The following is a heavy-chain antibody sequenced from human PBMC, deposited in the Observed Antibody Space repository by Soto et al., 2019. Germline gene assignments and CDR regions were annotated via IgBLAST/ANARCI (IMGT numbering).Heavy chain of an antibody. V-gene: IGHV2-5*02. Sequence: QITLKESGPTRVKPTQTLTLTCTFSGFSLSARPVGVGWIRQPPGKALERLALIYWDDDKRYSPSLMSRLTITKDTSKNQVVLTMTNMDPLDTAIYYCAQRAGIDGNWNGGYFDYWGQGALVTVSS. D-gene: IGHD1-1*01. J-gene: IGHJ4*02. CDR2: IYWDDDK. CDR1: GFSLSARPVG. CDR3: AQRAGIDGNWNGGYFDY.